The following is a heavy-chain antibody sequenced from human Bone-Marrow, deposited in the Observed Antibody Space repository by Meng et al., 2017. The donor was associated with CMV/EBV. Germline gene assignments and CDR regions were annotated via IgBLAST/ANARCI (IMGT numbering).Heavy chain of an antibody. V-gene: IGHV1-46*01. CDR2: INPSGGST. CDR3: ARLVGATHY. J-gene: IGHJ4*02. Sequence: ASVKVSCKASGYSFTRYHMHWVRQAPGQGLEWMGIINPSGGSTSYAQKFQGRVTMTRDTSTSTVYMELSSLRSEDTAVYYCARLVGATHYWGQGTLVTVSS. D-gene: IGHD1-26*01. CDR1: GYSFTRYH.